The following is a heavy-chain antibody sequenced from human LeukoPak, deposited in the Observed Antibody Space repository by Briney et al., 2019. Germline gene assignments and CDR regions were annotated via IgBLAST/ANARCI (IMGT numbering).Heavy chain of an antibody. CDR1: GFTFSTYS. CDR2: ISSSSSYK. J-gene: IGHJ4*02. D-gene: IGHD2-15*01. Sequence: GGSRRLSCAASGFTFSTYSMNWLRQAPGRGLEWVSSISSSSSYKYYPDSVKGRFTISRDNAKNSLYLQMNSLRAEDTAVYYCARDAPGYCSGGSCYAPIDYWGQGALVTVSS. CDR3: ARDAPGYCSGGSCYAPIDY. V-gene: IGHV3-21*01.